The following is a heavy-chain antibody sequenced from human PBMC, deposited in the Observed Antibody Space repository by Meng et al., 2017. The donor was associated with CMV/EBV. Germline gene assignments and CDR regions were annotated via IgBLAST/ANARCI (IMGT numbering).Heavy chain of an antibody. CDR1: GFSPSATRVG. J-gene: IGHJ4*02. Sequence: TLKESGRTLVTPTPVLPLSCTYAGFSPSATRVGVGWIRQPPGKALEWLALIYWDDDKRYSPSLKSRLTITKDTSKSQMVLTMTNMDPVDTATYYCAHRGSYGYHGYWGQGTLVTVSS. CDR3: AHRGSYGYHGY. D-gene: IGHD5-18*01. V-gene: IGHV2-5*02. CDR2: IYWDDDK.